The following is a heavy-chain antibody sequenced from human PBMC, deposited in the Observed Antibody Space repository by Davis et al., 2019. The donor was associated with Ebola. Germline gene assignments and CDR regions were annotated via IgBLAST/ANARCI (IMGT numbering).Heavy chain of an antibody. CDR1: GFSFSSYS. J-gene: IGHJ4*02. CDR3: ATDPHDTFYHFDI. CDR2: ISSVSSHI. Sequence: PGGSLRLSCAASGFSFSSYSMNWVRQAPGKGLEWVSFISSVSSHISYADSVKGRFTISRDNSKNTLYLQMNSLRVEDTAMYYCATDPHDTFYHFDIRGQGILVTVSS. V-gene: IGHV3-21*01. D-gene: IGHD2/OR15-2a*01.